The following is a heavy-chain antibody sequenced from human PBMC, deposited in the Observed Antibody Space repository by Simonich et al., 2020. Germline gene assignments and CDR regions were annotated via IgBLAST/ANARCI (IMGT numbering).Heavy chain of an antibody. CDR2: VYYSGRT. Sequence: QVQLQESGPGLVKPSETLSLTCAVSGYSISSGYYWGWIRQPPGKGLEWIGSVYYSGRTYYNPSLKSRVTSSVDTSKNQFSLKLSSVTAADTAVYYCARHPEYSSNWFDPWGQGTLVTVSS. J-gene: IGHJ5*02. CDR1: GYSISSGYY. CDR3: ARHPEYSSNWFDP. D-gene: IGHD6-6*01. V-gene: IGHV4-38-2*01.